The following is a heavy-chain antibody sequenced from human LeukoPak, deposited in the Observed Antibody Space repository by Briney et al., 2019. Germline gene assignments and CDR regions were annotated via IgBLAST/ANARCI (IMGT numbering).Heavy chain of an antibody. CDR1: GGSFSGYY. V-gene: IGHV4-34*01. CDR3: ARGPYLLGYCTNGVCSKAFDI. D-gene: IGHD2-8*01. Sequence: SETLSLTCAVYGGSFSGYYWSWIRQPPGKGLEWIGEINHSGSTNYNPSLKSRVTISVDTSKNQFSLKLSSVTAADTAVYYYARGPYLLGYCTNGVCSKAFDIWGQGTMVTVSS. CDR2: INHSGST. J-gene: IGHJ3*02.